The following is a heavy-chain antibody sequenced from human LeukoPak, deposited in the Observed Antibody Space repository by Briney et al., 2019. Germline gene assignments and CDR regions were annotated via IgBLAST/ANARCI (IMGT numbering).Heavy chain of an antibody. V-gene: IGHV4-34*01. CDR3: ARDLGIAAAPDAFDI. Sequence: SETLSLTCAVYGGSFSGYYWSWIRQPPGKGLEWIGEINHSGSTNYNPSLKSRVTISVDTSKNQFSLKLSSVTAADTAVYYCARDLGIAAAPDAFDIWGQGTMVTVSS. D-gene: IGHD6-13*01. J-gene: IGHJ3*02. CDR2: INHSGST. CDR1: GGSFSGYY.